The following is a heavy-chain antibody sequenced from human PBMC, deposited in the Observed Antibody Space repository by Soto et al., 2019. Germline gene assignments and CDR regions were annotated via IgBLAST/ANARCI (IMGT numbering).Heavy chain of an antibody. Sequence: QVNLVESGGGVVQPGRSLRLSCEASGFIFSDFGMHWVRQAPGKGLEWVAVISYDGNNKYYAQSVKGRFTISRENSKNPLFLNMDSLRPEDTAVYHCVKGDLDTAVVNSPDAFDFWGPGTMVTVS. V-gene: IGHV3-30*18. CDR3: VKGDLDTAVVNSPDAFDF. J-gene: IGHJ3*01. D-gene: IGHD5-18*01. CDR1: GFIFSDFG. CDR2: ISYDGNNK.